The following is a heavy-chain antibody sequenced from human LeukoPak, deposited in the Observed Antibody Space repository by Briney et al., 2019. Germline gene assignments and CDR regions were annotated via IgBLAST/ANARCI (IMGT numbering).Heavy chain of an antibody. Sequence: SQTLSLTCTVSGGSISSGGYYWSWIRQPPGKGLEWIGYIYHSGSTYYNPSLKSRVTISVDRSKNQFSLKLSSVTAADTAVYYCAREVGVVVPAAAFFDSWGQGTLVTVSS. V-gene: IGHV4-30-2*01. CDR3: AREVGVVVPAAAFFDS. CDR2: IYHSGST. CDR1: GGSISSGGYY. J-gene: IGHJ4*02. D-gene: IGHD2-2*01.